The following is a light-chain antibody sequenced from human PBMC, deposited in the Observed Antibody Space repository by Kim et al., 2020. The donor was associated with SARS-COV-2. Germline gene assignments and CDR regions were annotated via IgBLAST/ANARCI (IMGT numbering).Light chain of an antibody. CDR2: DAS. CDR1: QNLNSY. Sequence: ELVLTQSPVTLSLPPGERATLSCRSSQNLNSYLAWYQQKPGQAPRLLIFDASNSATGIPARFSGSGSGTDFTLTISSLEPEDFAVDYCQQRKNWPLTFGGGTKVDIK. CDR3: QQRKNWPLT. J-gene: IGKJ4*01. V-gene: IGKV3-11*01.